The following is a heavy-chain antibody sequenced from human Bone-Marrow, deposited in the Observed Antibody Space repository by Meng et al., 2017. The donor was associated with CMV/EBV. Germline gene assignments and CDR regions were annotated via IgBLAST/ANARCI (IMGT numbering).Heavy chain of an antibody. J-gene: IGHJ4*02. CDR1: GGSISNSPYY. CDR2: LYYSGIT. D-gene: IGHD6-13*01. V-gene: IGHV4-39*01. Sequence: GSLRLYCTVSGGSISNSPYYWGWIRQPPGKGLEWIGSLYYSGITYYNPSLKSRVSISVDTSKNQFSLKLSSVTAADTAIYYCARHDRRSSWHFFDYWGQGTLVTVSS. CDR3: ARHDRRSSWHFFDY.